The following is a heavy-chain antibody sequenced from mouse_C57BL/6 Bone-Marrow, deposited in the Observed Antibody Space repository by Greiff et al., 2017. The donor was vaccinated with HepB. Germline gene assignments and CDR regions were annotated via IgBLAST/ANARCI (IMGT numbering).Heavy chain of an antibody. CDR2: IHPNSGST. CDR1: GYTFTSYW. Sequence: QVQLQQPGAELVKPGASVKLSCKASGYTFTSYWMHWVKQRPGQGLEWIGMIHPNSGSTNYNEKFKSKATLTVDKSSSTAYMQLSSLTSEDSAVYYCASYGSSYRYFDVWSTGTTVTVSS. V-gene: IGHV1-64*01. J-gene: IGHJ1*03. D-gene: IGHD1-1*01. CDR3: ASYGSSYRYFDV.